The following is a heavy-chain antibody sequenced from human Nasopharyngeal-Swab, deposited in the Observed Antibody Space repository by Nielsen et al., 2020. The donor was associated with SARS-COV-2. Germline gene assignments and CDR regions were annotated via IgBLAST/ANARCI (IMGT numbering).Heavy chain of an antibody. D-gene: IGHD6-19*01. Sequence: WIRQPPRKGLEWIGSIYYSGSTYYNPPLKSRVTISVDTSKNQFSLKLSSVTAADTAVYYCARQGGWYFDYWGRGTLVTVSS. J-gene: IGHJ4*02. V-gene: IGHV4-39*01. CDR2: IYYSGST. CDR3: ARQGGWYFDY.